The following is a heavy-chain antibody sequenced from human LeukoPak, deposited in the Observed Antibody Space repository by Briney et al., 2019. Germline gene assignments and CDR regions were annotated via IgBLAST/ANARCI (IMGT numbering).Heavy chain of an antibody. J-gene: IGHJ3*02. D-gene: IGHD2-2*01. V-gene: IGHV4-4*07. CDR3: AREDIVVVPAAKRRAFDI. CDR1: GGSISSYY. Sequence: SETLSLTCTVSGGSISSYYWSWLRQPAGKGLEWIGRIYTSGSTNYNPSLKSRVTMSVDTSKNQFSLKLSSVTAADTAVYYCAREDIVVVPAAKRRAFDIWGQGTMVTVSS. CDR2: IYTSGST.